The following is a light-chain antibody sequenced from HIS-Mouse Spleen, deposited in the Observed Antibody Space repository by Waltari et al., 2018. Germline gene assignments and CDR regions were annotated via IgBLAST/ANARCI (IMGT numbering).Light chain of an antibody. CDR2: DVS. CDR1: SSYGGGYNY. J-gene: IGLJ3*02. V-gene: IGLV2-11*01. Sequence: QSALTQPRSVSGSPGQSVTISCTGPSSYGGGYNYVPWYQQHPGKAPKLMIYDVSKRPSGVPDRFSGSKSGNTASLTISGLQAEDEADYYCCSYAGSYTWVFGGGTKLTVL. CDR3: CSYAGSYTWV.